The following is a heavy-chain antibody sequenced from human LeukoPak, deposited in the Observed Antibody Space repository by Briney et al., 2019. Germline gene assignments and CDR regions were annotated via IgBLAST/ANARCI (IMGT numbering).Heavy chain of an antibody. V-gene: IGHV3-30-3*01. CDR1: GFTFNSYA. D-gene: IGHD3-22*01. CDR2: ISYDGSSE. Sequence: GTSLGLSCAASGFTFNSYAMHWVRQAPGRGLQWVALISYDGSSEYYADSVKGRFTISRDNAKNSLYLQMNSLRAEDTAVYYCARDGITMIVPNWFDPWGQGTLVTVSS. J-gene: IGHJ5*02. CDR3: ARDGITMIVPNWFDP.